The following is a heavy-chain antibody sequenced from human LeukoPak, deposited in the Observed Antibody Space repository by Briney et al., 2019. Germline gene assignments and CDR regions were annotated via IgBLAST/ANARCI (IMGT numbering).Heavy chain of an antibody. Sequence: PSETLSLTCTVSGGSISSSSYYWGWIRQPPGKGLEWIGSIYYSGSTYYNPSLKSRVTISVDTSKNQFSLKLSSVTAADTAVYYCARGHTIGELLCFDYWGQGTLVTVSS. J-gene: IGHJ4*02. CDR3: ARGHTIGELLCFDY. CDR2: IYYSGST. D-gene: IGHD3-10*01. CDR1: GGSISSSSYY. V-gene: IGHV4-39*07.